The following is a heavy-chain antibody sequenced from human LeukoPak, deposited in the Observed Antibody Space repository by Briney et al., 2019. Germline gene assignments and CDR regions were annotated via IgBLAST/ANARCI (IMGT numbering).Heavy chain of an antibody. V-gene: IGHV3-30*04. CDR3: AIAGGDYFDY. CDR2: ISYDGSNK. Sequence: PGGSLRLSCAASGFTFSSYAMHWVRQAPGKGLEWVAAISYDGSNKYYADSVKGRFTISRDNSKNTLYLQMNSLRAEDTAVYYCAIAGGDYFDYWGQGTLVTVSS. J-gene: IGHJ4*02. D-gene: IGHD3-10*01. CDR1: GFTFSSYA.